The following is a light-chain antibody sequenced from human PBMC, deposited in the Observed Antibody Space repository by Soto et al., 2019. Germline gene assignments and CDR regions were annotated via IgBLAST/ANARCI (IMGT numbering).Light chain of an antibody. CDR2: GAS. V-gene: IGKV3-15*01. CDR3: QQYNDWPPFT. Sequence: EIVMTQSPATLSVSPGERATLSCRASQTVSSNLAWYQQKPGQAPRLLIHGASTRAAGIPARFSGSGSGTEFTLTISSLQSEDFAVYYCQQYNDWPPFTVCPGTRVDI. CDR1: QTVSSN. J-gene: IGKJ3*01.